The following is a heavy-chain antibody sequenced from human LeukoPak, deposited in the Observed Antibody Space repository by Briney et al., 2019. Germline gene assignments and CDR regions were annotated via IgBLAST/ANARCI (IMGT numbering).Heavy chain of an antibody. V-gene: IGHV4-59*01. CDR3: ARELSGSYFDY. D-gene: IGHD2/OR15-2a*01. Sequence: SETLSLTCTVSGGSISNYYWNWIRQPPGKGLEWIGYIYYSGSTNYNPSLKSRVTISVDTSKNQFSLKLSSVTAADTAVYYCARELSGSYFDYWGQGTLVTVSS. CDR2: IYYSGST. J-gene: IGHJ4*02. CDR1: GGSISNYY.